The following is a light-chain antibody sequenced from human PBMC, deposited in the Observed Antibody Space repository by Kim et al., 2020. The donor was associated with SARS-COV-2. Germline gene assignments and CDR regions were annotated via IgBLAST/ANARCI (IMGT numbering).Light chain of an antibody. CDR2: GIS. CDR1: QSLSNTY. V-gene: IGKV3D-20*02. J-gene: IGKJ2*01. Sequence: EIVLTQSPGTLSLSPGERATLSCRASQSLSNTYLAWYQQRPGQAPRLLIYGISHRATGIPDRFSGSGSGTDFTLKISRVEAEDVGVYYCMQTTHWPPYTFGQGTKLEI. CDR3: MQTTHWPPYT.